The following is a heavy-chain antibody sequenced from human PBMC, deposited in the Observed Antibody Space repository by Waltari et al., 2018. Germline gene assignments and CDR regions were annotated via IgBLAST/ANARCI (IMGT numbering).Heavy chain of an antibody. Sequence: EVQLVESGGGLVQPGRSLRLSCVGSGFSFADRAMPWVRQVPGKGLEWGSGINWNSGNIGYADSVKGRFTISRDNAKNSLYLQINSVRTEDTALYYCTSDAFGNSIGGVFDYWGQGTLVNVSS. D-gene: IGHD3-3*01. CDR1: GFSFADRA. CDR3: TSDAFGNSIGGVFDY. J-gene: IGHJ4*02. V-gene: IGHV3-9*01. CDR2: INWNSGNI.